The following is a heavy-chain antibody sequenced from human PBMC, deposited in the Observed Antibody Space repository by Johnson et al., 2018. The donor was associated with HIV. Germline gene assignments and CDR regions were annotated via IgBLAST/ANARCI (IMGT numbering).Heavy chain of an antibody. CDR2: ISTITNTV. CDR3: ARDLVATSSSLAFDM. J-gene: IGHJ3*02. D-gene: IGHD6-6*01. Sequence: QVQLVESGGGLVKPGGSLRLSCAASGFIFSDYYMTWFRQAPWKGLEWVSYISTITNTVFYADSVKGRFTVSRDNSKNTLYLQMNSLRPEDTAVYYCARDLVATSSSLAFDMWGQGTMVTVSS. CDR1: GFIFSDYY. V-gene: IGHV3-11*04.